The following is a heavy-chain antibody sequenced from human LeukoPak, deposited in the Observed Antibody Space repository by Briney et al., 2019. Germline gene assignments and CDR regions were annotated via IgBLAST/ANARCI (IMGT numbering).Heavy chain of an antibody. V-gene: IGHV3-23*01. J-gene: IGHJ4*02. Sequence: GGSLRLSCAASGFAFRTYAMSWVRQAPGKGLEWVSAISGSGDNTYYADSVKGRFTISRDNSKNTLYLQMNSLRAEDTAVYYCAQDLWFGENRSGAYWGQGTLVIVSS. CDR3: AQDLWFGENRSGAY. CDR2: ISGSGDNT. D-gene: IGHD3-10*01. CDR1: GFAFRTYA.